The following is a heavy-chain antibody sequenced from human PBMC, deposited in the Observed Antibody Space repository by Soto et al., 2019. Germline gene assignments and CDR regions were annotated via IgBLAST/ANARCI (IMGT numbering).Heavy chain of an antibody. V-gene: IGHV4-59*01. J-gene: IGHJ6*03. CDR2: IYYSGST. CDR1: GGSISSYY. Sequence: QVQLQESGPGLVKPSETLSLTCTVSGGSISSYYWSWIRQPPGKGLEWIGYIYYSGSTNYNPSLKSRVTRSVDTSKNHVSMKLSSVTAADTAVYYCASSDDGFEQQYMDVWGKGTTVTVSS. CDR3: ASSDDGFEQQYMDV. D-gene: IGHD1-1*01.